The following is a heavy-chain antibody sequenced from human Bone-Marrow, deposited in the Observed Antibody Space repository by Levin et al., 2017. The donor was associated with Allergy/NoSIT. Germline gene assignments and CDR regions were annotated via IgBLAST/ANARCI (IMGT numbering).Heavy chain of an antibody. D-gene: IGHD6-19*01. CDR2: IYPNSGGT. V-gene: IGHV1-2*02. J-gene: IGHJ4*02. Sequence: GESLKISCKASAYTFADYDIHWLRQAPGQGLEWMGWIYPNSGGTSYAQKFQGRITMTRDTSISTAYMELSRLRTDDTAVYYCAREASSSGWYDKLDYWGQGTLVTVSS. CDR3: AREASSSGWYDKLDY. CDR1: AYTFADYD.